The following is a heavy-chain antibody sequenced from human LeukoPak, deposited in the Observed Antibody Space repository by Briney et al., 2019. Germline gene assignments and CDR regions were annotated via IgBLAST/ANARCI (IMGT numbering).Heavy chain of an antibody. V-gene: IGHV3-9*01. J-gene: IGHJ4*02. CDR1: GFTFDDYA. D-gene: IGHD6-19*01. Sequence: GGSLRLSCAASGFTFDDYAMHWVRQAPGKGLGWVSGISWNSGTIGYAGSVKGRFTISRDNAKNSLYLHINSLRAEDTALYHCAKESRIEVAGVDYWGQGTLVTVSS. CDR2: ISWNSGTI. CDR3: AKESRIEVAGVDY.